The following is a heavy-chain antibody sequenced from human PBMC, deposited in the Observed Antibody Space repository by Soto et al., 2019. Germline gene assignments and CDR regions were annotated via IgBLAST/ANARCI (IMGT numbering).Heavy chain of an antibody. CDR1: GFTFSSYG. CDR2: ISYEESEK. V-gene: IGHV3-30*18. J-gene: IGHJ4*02. Sequence: QVQLAESGGGVVQPGRSLRLTCAASGFTFSSYGMHWVRQAPGKGLEWVAVISYEESEKHYADSVKGRLTISRDNSKNALYLQMNSLRTEDTAIYYCAKAIYGDYAPFDFWGQGTLVTVSS. CDR3: AKAIYGDYAPFDF. D-gene: IGHD4-17*01.